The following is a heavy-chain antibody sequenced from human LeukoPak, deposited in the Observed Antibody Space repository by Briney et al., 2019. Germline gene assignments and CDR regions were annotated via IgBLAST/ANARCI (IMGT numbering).Heavy chain of an antibody. CDR3: ARARDCSSTSCSPGYYFDY. D-gene: IGHD2-2*01. V-gene: IGHV4-4*07. Sequence: PSETLSLTCTVSGGSISSYYWSWIRQPAGKGLEWIGRIYTSGSTNYNSSLKSRVTMSIDMSRNQFSLKLSSVTAADTAVYYCARARDCSSTSCSPGYYFDYWGQGTLVTVSS. CDR2: IYTSGST. CDR1: GGSISSYY. J-gene: IGHJ4*02.